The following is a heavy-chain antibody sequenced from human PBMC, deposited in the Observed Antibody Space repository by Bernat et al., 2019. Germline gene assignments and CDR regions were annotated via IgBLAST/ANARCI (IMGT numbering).Heavy chain of an antibody. CDR3: AGHGRIAAVYNSFDP. CDR2: IYYTGST. V-gene: IGHV4-39*01. CDR1: GGSISSSSYY. D-gene: IGHD6-13*01. J-gene: IGHJ5*02. Sequence: QLQLQESGPGLVKPSETLSLTCTVSGGSISSSSYYWGWIRQPPGKGLEWIGAIYYTGSTYYNPSLKSRVTISVDTSKNQFSLKLSSVTAADTAVYYCAGHGRIAAVYNSFDPWGQGTLVTVS.